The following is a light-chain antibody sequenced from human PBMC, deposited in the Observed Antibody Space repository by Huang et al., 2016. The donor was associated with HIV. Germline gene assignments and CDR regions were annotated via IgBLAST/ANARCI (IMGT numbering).Light chain of an antibody. CDR2: GAS. Sequence: EIVLTQSPGTLSLSPGERVTLSCRASERISSNHLAWYQHKSGQAPRRLIYGASTRATGIADMFSGSGSGTDFTLSISRLEPEDFAVYYCQQYGGSPRYTFGQGTKLEI. J-gene: IGKJ2*01. CDR1: ERISSNH. CDR3: QQYGGSPRYT. V-gene: IGKV3-20*01.